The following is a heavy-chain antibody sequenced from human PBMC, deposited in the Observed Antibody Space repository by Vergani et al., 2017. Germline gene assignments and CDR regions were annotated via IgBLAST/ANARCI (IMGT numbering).Heavy chain of an antibody. CDR1: GFTFSSYA. J-gene: IGHJ4*02. CDR2: ISGSGGST. Sequence: EVQLLESGGGLVQPGGSLRLSCAASGFTFSSYAMSWVRQAPGKGLEWVSAISGSGGSTYYADSVKGRFTISRDNSKNTLYLQMNSLRAEDTAVYYCASPYYYGSGSCYLFDYWGQGTLVTVSS. CDR3: ASPYYYGSGSCYLFDY. V-gene: IGHV3-23*01. D-gene: IGHD3-10*01.